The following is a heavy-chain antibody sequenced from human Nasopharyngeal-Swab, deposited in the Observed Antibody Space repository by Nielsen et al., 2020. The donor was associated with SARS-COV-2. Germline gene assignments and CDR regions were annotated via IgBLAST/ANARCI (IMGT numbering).Heavy chain of an antibody. J-gene: IGHJ6*02. V-gene: IGHV4-30-4*01. D-gene: IGHD6-19*01. CDR2: IYYSGST. CDR3: ARDSGVAGTKYYYGMDV. Sequence: IRQPPGKGLEWIGYIYYSGSTYYNPSLKSRVTISVDTSKNQFSLKLSSVTAADTAVYYCARDSGVAGTKYYYGMDVWGQGTTVTVSS.